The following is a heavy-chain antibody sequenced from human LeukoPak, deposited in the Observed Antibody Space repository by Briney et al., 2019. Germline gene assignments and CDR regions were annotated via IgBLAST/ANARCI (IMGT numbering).Heavy chain of an antibody. CDR3: AKGMASSSYYFDY. Sequence: GGSLRPSCAASGFTFDDYAMHWVRQAPGKGLEWVSLISGDASSTYYADSVKGRFTISRDNSKNSLYLQMNSLRTEDTALYYCAKGMASSSYYFDYWGLGTLVTVSS. V-gene: IGHV3-43*02. CDR1: GFTFDDYA. J-gene: IGHJ4*02. CDR2: ISGDASST. D-gene: IGHD6-6*01.